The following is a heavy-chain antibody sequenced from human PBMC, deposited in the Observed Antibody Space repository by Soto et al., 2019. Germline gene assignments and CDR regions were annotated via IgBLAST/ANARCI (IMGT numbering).Heavy chain of an antibody. Sequence: QVQLVQSGAEVKKPGSSVKVSCKASGGTFSSYTISWVRQAPGQGLEWMGRIIPFLGIANYAQKFQGRVTITADKSTSTAYMELSSLRSEDTAVYYCASSSSWFADYYFDYWGQGTLVTVSS. J-gene: IGHJ4*02. CDR2: IIPFLGIA. D-gene: IGHD6-13*01. CDR3: ASSSSWFADYYFDY. CDR1: GGTFSSYT. V-gene: IGHV1-69*02.